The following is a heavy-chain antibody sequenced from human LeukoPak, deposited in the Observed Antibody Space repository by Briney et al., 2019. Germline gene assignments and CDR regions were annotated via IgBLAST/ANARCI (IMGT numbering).Heavy chain of an antibody. CDR3: ARQSSAAGTHWFDP. J-gene: IGHJ5*02. D-gene: IGHD6-13*01. CDR2: IHTNGNT. V-gene: IGHV4-4*09. CDR1: GDSITSHY. Sequence: SETLSLTCAVSGDSITSHYWSWLRHPPGKGPEWIGYIHTNGNTNSKSSLKSRVTMSVDTSKNQLSLKLTSVTAADTAVYYCARQSSAAGTHWFDPWGQGTLVTVSS.